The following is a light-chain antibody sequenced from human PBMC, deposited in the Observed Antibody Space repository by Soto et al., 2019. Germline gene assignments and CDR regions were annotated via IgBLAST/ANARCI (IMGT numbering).Light chain of an antibody. J-gene: IGKJ4*01. CDR3: QQRFHWPPLS. CDR1: QSVAVN. V-gene: IGKV3-11*01. Sequence: EVVLKQSPGTLSLSPGERATLSCRASQSVAVNVAWYQQKPGQAPRLLIYDASNRAPGIPARFSGSGSGTDFTLTISSLEPEDFAVYYCQQRFHWPPLSFGGGTRVEIK. CDR2: DAS.